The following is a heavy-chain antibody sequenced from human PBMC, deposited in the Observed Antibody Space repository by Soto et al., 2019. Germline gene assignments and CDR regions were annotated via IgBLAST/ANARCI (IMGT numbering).Heavy chain of an antibody. Sequence: QMQLVQSGAEVKKPGASVKVSCKASGYTFTSYYMHWVRQAPGQGLEWMGIINPSGGSTSYAQKFQGRVTMTRDTSTSTVYMELSSLRSEDTAVYYCARDISPPDYGDYCYYGMDVWGQGTTVTVSS. CDR1: GYTFTSYY. D-gene: IGHD4-17*01. J-gene: IGHJ6*02. CDR3: ARDISPPDYGDYCYYGMDV. V-gene: IGHV1-46*03. CDR2: INPSGGST.